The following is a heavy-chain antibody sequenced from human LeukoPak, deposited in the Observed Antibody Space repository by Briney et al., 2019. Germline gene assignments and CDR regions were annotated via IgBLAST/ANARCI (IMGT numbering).Heavy chain of an antibody. Sequence: ASVKVSCKASGYTFTSYGISWVRQAPGQGLEWMGWISAYNGNTNYAQKLQGRVTMTTDTSTSTAYMELRSLRSDDTAVYYCARGPMVRGVIIPLDYWGQGTLVTVSS. V-gene: IGHV1-18*01. CDR1: GYTFTSYG. CDR2: ISAYNGNT. D-gene: IGHD3-10*01. J-gene: IGHJ4*02. CDR3: ARGPMVRGVIIPLDY.